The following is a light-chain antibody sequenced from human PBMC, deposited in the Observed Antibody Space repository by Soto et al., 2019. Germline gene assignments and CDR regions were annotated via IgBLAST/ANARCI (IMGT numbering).Light chain of an antibody. Sequence: EIVMTQSPATLSVSPGERATLSCRASQSVSSNLAWYQQKPGQAPRLLIYGASTRATGIPARFSGSGSGTEFTLTISSLQPEDFAVYYCQPYNNWPFSFGQGTKVDIK. J-gene: IGKJ1*01. V-gene: IGKV3-15*01. CDR1: QSVSSN. CDR3: QPYNNWPFS. CDR2: GAS.